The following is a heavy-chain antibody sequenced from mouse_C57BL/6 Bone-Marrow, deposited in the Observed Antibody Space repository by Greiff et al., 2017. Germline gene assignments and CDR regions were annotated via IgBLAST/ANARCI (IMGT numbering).Heavy chain of an antibody. Sequence: EVQLVESEGGLVQPGSSMKLSCTASGFTFSDYYMAWVRQVPEKGLEWVANINYDGSSTYYLDSLKSRFIISRDNAKNILYLQMSSLKSEDTATYYCAREIVLLPYWYFDVWGTGTTVTVSS. V-gene: IGHV5-16*01. D-gene: IGHD1-1*01. CDR1: GFTFSDYY. CDR3: AREIVLLPYWYFDV. CDR2: INYDGSST. J-gene: IGHJ1*03.